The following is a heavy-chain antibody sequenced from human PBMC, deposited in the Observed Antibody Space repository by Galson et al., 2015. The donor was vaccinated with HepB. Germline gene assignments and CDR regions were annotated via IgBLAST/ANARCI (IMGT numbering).Heavy chain of an antibody. D-gene: IGHD2-2*01. CDR1: GFTFSTYA. CDR3: AKGAGYCSSTACYWIDR. J-gene: IGHJ1*01. CDR2: VSADGSYT. V-gene: IGHV3-23*01. Sequence: SLRLSCAASGFTFSTYAMSWVRQAPGKGLEWVSAVSADGSYTYYAESVKGRFTISRDNSKNTLYLQMNSLRAEDSALYYCAKGAGYCSSTACYWIDRWGRGSVATVSS.